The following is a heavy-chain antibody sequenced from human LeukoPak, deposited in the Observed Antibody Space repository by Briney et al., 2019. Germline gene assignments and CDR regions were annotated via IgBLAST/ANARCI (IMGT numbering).Heavy chain of an antibody. Sequence: ASVKVSCKASGYTFTSYDINWVRQAPGQGLEWMGWMNPNSGNTGYAQKFQGRVTMTRNTSISTAYMELNSLGFEDTAVYYCARDYRRNHYYDSSGYSSDAFDIWGQGTMVTVSS. CDR1: GYTFTSYD. CDR3: ARDYRRNHYYDSSGYSSDAFDI. CDR2: MNPNSGNT. J-gene: IGHJ3*02. V-gene: IGHV1-8*01. D-gene: IGHD3-22*01.